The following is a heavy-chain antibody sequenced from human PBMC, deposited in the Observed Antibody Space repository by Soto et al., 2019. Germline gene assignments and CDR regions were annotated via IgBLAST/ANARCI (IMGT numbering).Heavy chain of an antibody. D-gene: IGHD6-6*01. J-gene: IGHJ4*02. Sequence: ASVKVSCKASGYTFTGYYMHWVRQAPGQGLEWMGWINPNSGGTNYAQKFQGRVTMTRDTSISTAYMEPSRLRSDDTAVYYCARDMRIAARPGGRDYWGQGTLVTVSS. CDR2: INPNSGGT. CDR3: ARDMRIAARPGGRDY. V-gene: IGHV1-2*02. CDR1: GYTFTGYY.